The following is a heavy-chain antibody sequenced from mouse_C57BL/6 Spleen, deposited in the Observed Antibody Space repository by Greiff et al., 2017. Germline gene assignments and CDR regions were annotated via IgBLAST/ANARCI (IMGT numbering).Heavy chain of an antibody. Sequence: QVQLQQSGPELVKPGASVKISCKASGYAFSSSWMNWVKQRPGKGLEWIGRIYPGDGDTNYNGKFKGKATLTADKSSSTAYMQLSSLTSEDSAVYFCASPQLGRFDYWGQGTTLTVSS. D-gene: IGHD4-1*02. V-gene: IGHV1-82*01. CDR3: ASPQLGRFDY. CDR2: IYPGDGDT. J-gene: IGHJ2*01. CDR1: GYAFSSSW.